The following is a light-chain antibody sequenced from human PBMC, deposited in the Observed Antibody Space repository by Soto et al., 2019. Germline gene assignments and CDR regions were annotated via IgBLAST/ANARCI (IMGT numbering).Light chain of an antibody. CDR2: DAS. CDR1: QSVTRNS. Sequence: EIVLTQSPGTLSLSPGERAPLSCRPSQSVTRNSVAWYQQRPGQPPRLLIYDASTRATGIPDRFSGSGSGTDFTLTISRLEPEDFAVYYCQQYGSSPLFGPGTKVDIK. J-gene: IGKJ3*01. CDR3: QQYGSSPL. V-gene: IGKV3-20*01.